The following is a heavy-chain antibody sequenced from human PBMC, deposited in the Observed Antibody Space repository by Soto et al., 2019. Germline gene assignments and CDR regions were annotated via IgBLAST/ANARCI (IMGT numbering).Heavy chain of an antibody. D-gene: IGHD2-15*01. CDR2: ISSSSSYI. V-gene: IGHV3-21*01. J-gene: IGHJ3*02. CDR3: ARLEIVVVVAATPSGEKSGNFDI. CDR1: GFTFSTYS. Sequence: GGSLRLSCAASGFTFSTYSMNWVRQAPGKGLEWVSSISSSSSYIYYADSVKGRFAISRDNAKNSLYLQMNSLRAEDTAVYYCARLEIVVVVAATPSGEKSGNFDIWGHGTMVTVSS.